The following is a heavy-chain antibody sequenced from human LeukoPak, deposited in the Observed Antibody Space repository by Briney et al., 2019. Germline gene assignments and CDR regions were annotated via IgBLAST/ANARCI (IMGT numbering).Heavy chain of an antibody. V-gene: IGHV1-8*02. J-gene: IGHJ6*02. CDR1: AYTFTAYH. Sequence: ASVKVSCKTSAYTFTAYHMHWVRQAPGQGLEWMGWINPNSGNTGYAQRFQGRVTMTRNTSISTAYMELSSLRSEDTAVYYCARGSRFWSGYYRYYGMDVWGQGTTVTVSS. CDR2: INPNSGNT. CDR3: ARGSRFWSGYYRYYGMDV. D-gene: IGHD3-3*01.